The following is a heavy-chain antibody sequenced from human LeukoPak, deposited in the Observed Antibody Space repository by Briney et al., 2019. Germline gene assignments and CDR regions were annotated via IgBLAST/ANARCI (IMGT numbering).Heavy chain of an antibody. CDR1: AFPFSNYA. CDR3: ARDPAKGAATYFDY. Sequence: GESLKISCTASAFPFSNYAMNWVRQTPGKGLEWAALISFDGGKIYYADSMKGRFTISRDNSKNTLFLQMNSLTVEDTAVYYCARDPAKGAATYFDYWGQGTLVTVSS. CDR2: ISFDGGKI. D-gene: IGHD2-15*01. V-gene: IGHV3-30*04. J-gene: IGHJ4*02.